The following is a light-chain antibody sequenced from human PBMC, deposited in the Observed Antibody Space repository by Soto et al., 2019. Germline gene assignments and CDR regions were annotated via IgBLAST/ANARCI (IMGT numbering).Light chain of an antibody. Sequence: ETVMTQSPATLSVSPGEGATLSCRASQSVSSNLAWYQQKPGQAPRLLIYGASTRATGIPVRFSGSGSGTEFTLTICSLQSEDFAVYYCQQYSNWPLTFGGGTKVEIK. CDR3: QQYSNWPLT. J-gene: IGKJ4*01. V-gene: IGKV3-15*01. CDR2: GAS. CDR1: QSVSSN.